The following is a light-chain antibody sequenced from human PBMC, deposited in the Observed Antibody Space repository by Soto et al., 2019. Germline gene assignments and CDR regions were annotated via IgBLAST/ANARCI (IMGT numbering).Light chain of an antibody. CDR2: DAS. Sequence: IVLTQSPATLSLFPGERATLYCGASQSVSTNYVSWYQQNPGLAPMLPIYDASGRATGISDKFSGSGVGTEVTLTHSSLQSEDLAVYYCQQYNKLAQYGTFAQETKVDIK. V-gene: IGKV3D-20*01. J-gene: IGKJ1*01. CDR3: QQYNKLAQYGT. CDR1: QSVSTNY.